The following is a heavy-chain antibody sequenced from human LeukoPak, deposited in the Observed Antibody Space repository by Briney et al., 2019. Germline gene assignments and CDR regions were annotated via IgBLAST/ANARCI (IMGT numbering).Heavy chain of an antibody. Sequence: ASVRACCKASGSTFTAYYMNWVRQAPRQEGECMSWINPNSGGTDSAEKFQGRVTMTWDTSISTAYMELSRLRSDYTAVYYCAREPLYCSGGSCYSTQLDHWGQGTLVTVFS. D-gene: IGHD2-15*01. CDR3: AREPLYCSGGSCYSTQLDH. CDR2: INPNSGGT. V-gene: IGHV1-2*02. CDR1: GSTFTAYY. J-gene: IGHJ4*02.